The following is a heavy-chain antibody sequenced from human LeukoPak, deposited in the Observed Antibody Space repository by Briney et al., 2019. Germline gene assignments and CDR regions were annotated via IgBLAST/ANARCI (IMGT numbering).Heavy chain of an antibody. Sequence: SETLCLTCAVSGVSFNDYYWSWVRQTPGKGLEWIGEINHSGYTNDSPSLKSRVTLSIDTSRKQFSLNLRSVTVADTGIYYCTRMTAGHDYWGQGTLVTLFS. V-gene: IGHV4-34*01. CDR2: INHSGYT. D-gene: IGHD2-21*02. CDR3: TRMTAGHDY. CDR1: GVSFNDYY. J-gene: IGHJ4*02.